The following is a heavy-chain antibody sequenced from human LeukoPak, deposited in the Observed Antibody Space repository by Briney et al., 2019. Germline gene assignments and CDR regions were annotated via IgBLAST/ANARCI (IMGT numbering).Heavy chain of an antibody. J-gene: IGHJ4*02. Sequence: SETLSLTCGVYGXSXSGYYWTWIRQSXXXXXEWXGEIIHSGSPNYNPSLTSRVTISVDTSKNQFSLELSSVTAADTAVYYCARGILVTVYAAFDYWGQGTLVTVSS. V-gene: IGHV4-34*01. CDR2: IIHSGSP. CDR3: ARGILVTVYAAFDY. CDR1: GXSXSGYY. D-gene: IGHD2-8*01.